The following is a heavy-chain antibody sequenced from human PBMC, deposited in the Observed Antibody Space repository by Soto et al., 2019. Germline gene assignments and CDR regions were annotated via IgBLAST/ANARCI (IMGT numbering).Heavy chain of an antibody. CDR3: ARSIAAAGTRPFDY. Sequence: GGSLRLSCAASGFTFSSYAMSWVRQAPGKGLEWVSAIGGSGYSTYYADSVKGRFTISRDNSKNTLHLQMNSLRAEDTAVYYCARSIAAAGTRPFDYWGQGTLVTVSS. V-gene: IGHV3-23*01. CDR2: IGGSGYST. J-gene: IGHJ4*02. CDR1: GFTFSSYA. D-gene: IGHD6-13*01.